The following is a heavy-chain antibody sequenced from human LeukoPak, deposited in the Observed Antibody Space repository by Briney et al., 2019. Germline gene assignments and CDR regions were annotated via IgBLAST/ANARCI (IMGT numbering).Heavy chain of an antibody. CDR1: GYSFTNYW. V-gene: IGHV5-51*01. Sequence: GESLKISCKGSGYSFTNYWIAWVRQMPGKGLEWMGIIYPDDSDTRYSPSFQGQVTISADKSITTAYLQRSSLKASDTAMYYCARSTAAGTPFDYWGQGTLVTVSS. D-gene: IGHD6-13*01. J-gene: IGHJ4*02. CDR2: IYPDDSDT. CDR3: ARSTAAGTPFDY.